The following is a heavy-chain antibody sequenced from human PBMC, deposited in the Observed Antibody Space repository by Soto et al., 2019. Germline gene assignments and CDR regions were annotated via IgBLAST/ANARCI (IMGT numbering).Heavy chain of an antibody. D-gene: IGHD2-2*01. CDR2: IIPIFGAA. J-gene: IGHJ5*02. V-gene: IGHV1-69*13. Sequence: GASVKVSCKASGGTFSSYIISWVRQAPGQGLEWMGGIIPIFGAATYAQKFQDRVTITADESTSTAYMELSSLRSEDTAVYFCARAYASNKYWFDPWGQGTLVTVSS. CDR1: GGTFSSYI. CDR3: ARAYASNKYWFDP.